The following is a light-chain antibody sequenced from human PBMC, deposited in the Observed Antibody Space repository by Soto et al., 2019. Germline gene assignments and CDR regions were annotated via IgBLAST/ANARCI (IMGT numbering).Light chain of an antibody. CDR2: AAS. J-gene: IGKJ2*01. V-gene: IGKV1-39*01. Sequence: EMTQSRSSLSASVGDRVTITCRASQSISSYLNWYQQKQGKAPKLLIYAASTLQSGDPSRFRGSGSGTDFTLTSGSLQPEDFGTYYCQQSYSTYPTFGQGTRLEI. CDR1: QSISSY. CDR3: QQSYSTYPT.